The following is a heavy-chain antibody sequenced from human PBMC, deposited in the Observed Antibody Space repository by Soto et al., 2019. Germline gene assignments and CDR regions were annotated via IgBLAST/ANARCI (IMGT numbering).Heavy chain of an antibody. Sequence: QVQLQESGPGLVKPSETLSLTCTVSGGSISSYDWSWIRQPPGKGLEWIGYIYYSGSTNYNPSLRSRVTISVDTSKNQFSLKLSSVTAADTAVYYCARAMVRGVAFDYWGQGTLVTVSS. J-gene: IGHJ4*02. CDR1: GGSISSYD. D-gene: IGHD3-10*01. CDR3: ARAMVRGVAFDY. V-gene: IGHV4-59*08. CDR2: IYYSGST.